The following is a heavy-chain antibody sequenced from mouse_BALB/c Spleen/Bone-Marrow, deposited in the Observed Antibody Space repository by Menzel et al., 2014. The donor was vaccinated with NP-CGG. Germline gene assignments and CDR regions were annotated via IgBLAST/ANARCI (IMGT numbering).Heavy chain of an antibody. V-gene: IGHV1-20*02. J-gene: IGHJ2*01. Sequence: EVQLQQSGPELVKPGASVKISCKASGYSFTGYFMNWVMQSHGKSFEWIGRINPYNGDTFYNQKFKGKATLTVDKSSSTAHMELRSLASEDSAVYYCARDYYDYYFDYWGQGTTLTVSS. CDR1: GYSFTGYF. CDR2: INPYNGDT. D-gene: IGHD2-4*01. CDR3: ARDYYDYYFDY.